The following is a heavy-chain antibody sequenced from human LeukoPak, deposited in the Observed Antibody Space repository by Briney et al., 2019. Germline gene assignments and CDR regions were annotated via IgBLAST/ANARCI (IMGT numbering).Heavy chain of an antibody. D-gene: IGHD3-22*01. Sequence: GGSLRLSCAASGFTFSSYSMNWVRQAPGKGLEWVSSISSSSSYIYYADSVKGRFTISRDNAKNSLYLQMNSLRAEDTAVYYCARIVVAGVDRDAFDIWGQGTMVTVSS. CDR3: ARIVVAGVDRDAFDI. V-gene: IGHV3-21*04. CDR1: GFTFSSYS. J-gene: IGHJ3*02. CDR2: ISSSSSYI.